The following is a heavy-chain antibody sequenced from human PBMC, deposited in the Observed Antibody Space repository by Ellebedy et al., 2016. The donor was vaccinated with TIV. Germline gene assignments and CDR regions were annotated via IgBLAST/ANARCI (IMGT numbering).Heavy chain of an antibody. CDR3: ARAIGGSGWYYFDY. CDR1: GFTFSRYA. V-gene: IGHV3-21*01. CDR2: ISSSSSYI. J-gene: IGHJ4*02. D-gene: IGHD6-19*01. Sequence: GGSLRLSCSASGFTFSRYAMNWVRQAPGKGLEWVSSISSSSSYIYYADSVKGRFTISRDNAKNSLYLQMTSLRAEDTAVYYCARAIGGSGWYYFDYWGQGTLVIVSS.